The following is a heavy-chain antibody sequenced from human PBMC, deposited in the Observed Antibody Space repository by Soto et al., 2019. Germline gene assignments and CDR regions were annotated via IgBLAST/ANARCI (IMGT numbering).Heavy chain of an antibody. Sequence: ASVKVSCKVSGYTLTELSMHWVRQAPGKGLEWMGGFDPEDGETIYAQKFQGRVTMTEDTSTDTAYMELRSLRSDDTAVYYCARDLALTIFGVASYYYGMDVWGQGTTVTVSS. CDR3: ARDLALTIFGVASYYYGMDV. CDR1: GYTLTELS. D-gene: IGHD3-3*01. J-gene: IGHJ6*02. CDR2: FDPEDGET. V-gene: IGHV1-24*01.